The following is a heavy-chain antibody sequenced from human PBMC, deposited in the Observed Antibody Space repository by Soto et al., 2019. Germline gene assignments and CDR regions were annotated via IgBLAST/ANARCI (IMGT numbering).Heavy chain of an antibody. J-gene: IGHJ4*02. V-gene: IGHV3-21*06. CDR1: GFTFTRYS. CDR3: ARESEDLTSNFDY. CDR2: ISSTTNYI. Sequence: PGGSLRLSCAATGFTFTRYSMNWVRQAPGKGLEWVSSISSTTNYIYYGDSMKGRFTISRDNAKNSLYLEMNSLRAEDTAVYYCARESEDLTSNFDYWGQGTLVTVSS.